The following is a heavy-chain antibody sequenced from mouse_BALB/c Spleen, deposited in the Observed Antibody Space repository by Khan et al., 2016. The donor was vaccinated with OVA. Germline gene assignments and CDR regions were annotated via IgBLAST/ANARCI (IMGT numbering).Heavy chain of an antibody. CDR3: AGGGGGDRFAY. CDR1: GYTFTDFP. Sequence: VQLQESGAELVRPGVSLKISCKGSGYTFTDFPMHWVKQSHAKNLEWIGVVSTNYGDATYNQKFTGKATMTVDTSSSTAYMELARLTSEDSAICYCAGGGGGDRFAYWGQGTLVTVSA. V-gene: IGHV1S137*01. CDR2: VSTNYGDA. J-gene: IGHJ3*01.